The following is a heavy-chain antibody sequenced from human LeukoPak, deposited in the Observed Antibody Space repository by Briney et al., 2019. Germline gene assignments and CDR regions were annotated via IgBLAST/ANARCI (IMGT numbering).Heavy chain of an antibody. CDR2: INPSGGST. J-gene: IGHJ5*02. Sequence: GASVKVSCKASGYTFTSYYIHWVRQAPGQGLEWMGIINPSGGSTIYAQKFQGRVTMTRDMSTSTVYMELSSLRSEDTAVYHCARDGSSSGWFGPWGQGTLVTVSS. CDR1: GYTFTSYY. CDR3: ARDGSSSGWFGP. V-gene: IGHV1-46*01. D-gene: IGHD6-6*01.